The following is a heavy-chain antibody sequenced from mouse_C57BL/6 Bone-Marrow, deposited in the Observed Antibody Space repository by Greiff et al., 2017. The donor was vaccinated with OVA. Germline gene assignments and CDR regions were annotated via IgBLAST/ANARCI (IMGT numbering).Heavy chain of an antibody. CDR3: ARTYYSNLDDVDY. J-gene: IGHJ2*01. D-gene: IGHD2-5*01. CDR2: IHPNSGST. Sequence: QVQLQQPGAELVKPGASVKLSCKASGYTFTSYWMHWVKQRPGQGLEWIGMIHPNSGSTNYNEKFKSKATLTVDKSSSTAYMQLSSLTSEDSAVYYCARTYYSNLDDVDYWGQGTTLTVSS. V-gene: IGHV1-64*01. CDR1: GYTFTSYW.